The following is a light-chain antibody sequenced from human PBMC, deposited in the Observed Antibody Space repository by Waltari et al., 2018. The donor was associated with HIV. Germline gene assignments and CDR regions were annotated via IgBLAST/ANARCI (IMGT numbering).Light chain of an antibody. V-gene: IGLV2-14*01. Sequence: QSALTQPASVSGSPGQSITISCTGTSSDVGGYNYVSWYQQHPAKAPKLKIYSVSNRPSGVSNRFSGSKSGNTAALTISGLQAEDDADYYCSSYTSSSTLDFGTGTKVTVL. J-gene: IGLJ1*01. CDR2: SVS. CDR1: SSDVGGYNY. CDR3: SSYTSSSTLD.